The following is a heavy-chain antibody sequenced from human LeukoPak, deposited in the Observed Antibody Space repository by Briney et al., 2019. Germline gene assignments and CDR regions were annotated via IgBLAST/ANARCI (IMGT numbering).Heavy chain of an antibody. CDR2: ISSSGSTI. V-gene: IGHV3-48*03. CDR3: ARDPNYSDHH. Sequence: GGSLRLSCAASGFTFSSYEMNWVRQAPGKGLEWVSYISSSGSTIYYADSVKGRFTISRDNAKNSLYLQMNSLRAEDTAVYYCARDPNYSDHHWGQGTLVTVSS. CDR1: GFTFSSYE. D-gene: IGHD3-10*01. J-gene: IGHJ5*02.